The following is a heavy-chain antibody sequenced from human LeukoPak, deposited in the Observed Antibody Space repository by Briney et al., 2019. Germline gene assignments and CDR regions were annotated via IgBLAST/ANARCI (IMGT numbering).Heavy chain of an antibody. V-gene: IGHV4-61*02. CDR2: IYTSGST. D-gene: IGHD3-3*01. CDR3: ARGVVTIFGVGHAFDI. Sequence: SETLSLTCTVSGGSISSSSYYWSWIRQPAGKGLEWIGRIYTSGSTNYNPSLKSRVTMSVDTSKNQFSLKLSSVTAADTAVYYCARGVVTIFGVGHAFDIWGQGTMVTVSS. J-gene: IGHJ3*02. CDR1: GGSISSSSYY.